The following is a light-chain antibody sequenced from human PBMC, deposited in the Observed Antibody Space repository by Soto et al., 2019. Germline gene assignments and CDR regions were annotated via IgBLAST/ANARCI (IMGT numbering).Light chain of an antibody. Sequence: QSALTQPASVSGSPGQSITISCTGTSSDIGAYNFVSWYQQHPGKAPKLMLYDVNIRPSGVSNRFSGSKSANTASLTISGLQAEDEADYFCSSYTSSTTPYVFGTGTKVTVL. CDR3: SSYTSSTTPYV. V-gene: IGLV2-14*03. J-gene: IGLJ1*01. CDR2: DVN. CDR1: SSDIGAYNF.